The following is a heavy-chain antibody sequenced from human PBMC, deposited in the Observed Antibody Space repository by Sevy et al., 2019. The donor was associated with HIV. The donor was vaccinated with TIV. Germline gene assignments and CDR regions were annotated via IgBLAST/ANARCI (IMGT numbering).Heavy chain of an antibody. V-gene: IGHV3-43*01. CDR3: AKGVGATPRYEHFDY. Sequence: GSLRLSCAASGFTFDDYTMHWVRQAPGKGLEWVSLISWDGGSTYYADSVKGRFTISRDNSKNSLYLQMNGLRTEDTALYYCAKGVGATPRYEHFDYWGQGTLVTVSS. J-gene: IGHJ4*02. D-gene: IGHD1-26*01. CDR2: ISWDGGST. CDR1: GFTFDDYT.